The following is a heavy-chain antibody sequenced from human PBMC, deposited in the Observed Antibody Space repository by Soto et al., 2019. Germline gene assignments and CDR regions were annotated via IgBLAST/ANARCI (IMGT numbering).Heavy chain of an antibody. CDR3: TNLHVDTAKVVDFYYGMDV. D-gene: IGHD5-18*01. Sequence: QITLKESGPTLVKPTQTLTLTCTFSGFSLSTSGVGVGWIRQPPGKALEWLALIYWDDDKRYSPSLKSRLTITKDPSINQAVLTMTNMDPVVTATYYCTNLHVDTAKVVDFYYGMDVWGQGTTVTVSS. CDR1: GFSLSTSGVG. J-gene: IGHJ6*02. CDR2: IYWDDDK. V-gene: IGHV2-5*02.